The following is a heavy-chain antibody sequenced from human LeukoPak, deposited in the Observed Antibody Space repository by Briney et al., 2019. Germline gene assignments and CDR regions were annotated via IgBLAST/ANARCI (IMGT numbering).Heavy chain of an antibody. CDR2: IRNKPNNYAT. Sequence: GGSLRLSCAASGFTFTDSGMHWVRQASGKGLEWVGRIRNKPNNYATAYAASVKGRFTISRDDSKNTAFLQMNSLETEDTAVYYCTRRPFGGNASPYWYFDLWGRGTLVTVSS. D-gene: IGHD4-23*01. CDR3: TRRPFGGNASPYWYFDL. J-gene: IGHJ2*01. V-gene: IGHV3-73*01. CDR1: GFTFTDSG.